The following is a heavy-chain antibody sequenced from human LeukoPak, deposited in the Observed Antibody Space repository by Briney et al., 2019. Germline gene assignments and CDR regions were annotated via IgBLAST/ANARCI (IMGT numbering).Heavy chain of an antibody. CDR2: IYYTGST. J-gene: IGHJ4*02. CDR1: GGSISSYF. Sequence: SETLSLTCSISGGSISSYFWSWIRQPPGKGLEWMGYIYYTGSTNYNPSLKSRVIISLDTSKNQFSLKLISVTAAGTAVYYCARSLSRWDPFDYWGQGTLVTVSS. CDR3: ARSLSRWDPFDY. V-gene: IGHV4-59*01. D-gene: IGHD1-26*01.